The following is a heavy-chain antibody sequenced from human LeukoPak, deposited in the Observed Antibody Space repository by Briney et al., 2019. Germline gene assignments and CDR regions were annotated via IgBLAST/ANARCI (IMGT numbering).Heavy chain of an antibody. V-gene: IGHV3-9*01. J-gene: IGHJ4*02. CDR2: ISWNSGDI. Sequence: GGSLRLSCAASGFTFDDFAMHWVRQTPGKGLEWVSGISWNSGDIGYADSVKGRFTISRDNAKNSLYLQMNSLRAEDTAVYYCARDSPPDYWGQGTLVTVSS. D-gene: IGHD1-14*01. CDR3: ARDSPPDY. CDR1: GFTFDDFA.